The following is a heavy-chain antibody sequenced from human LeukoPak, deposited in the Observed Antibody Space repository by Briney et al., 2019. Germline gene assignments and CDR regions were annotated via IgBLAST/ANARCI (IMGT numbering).Heavy chain of an antibody. J-gene: IGHJ4*02. V-gene: IGHV3-7*01. CDR2: IKHDGSER. CDR3: ARAQWISGVVINGPKDY. Sequence: PGGSLRLSCAASGFTFSSYWMSWVGQSPGKGLEWVANIKHDGSERYYVDSVKGRFTISRDNAKNSLFLQMNTLRAEDTAVYYCARAQWISGVVINGPKDYWGQGTLVTVSS. D-gene: IGHD3-3*01. CDR1: GFTFSSYW.